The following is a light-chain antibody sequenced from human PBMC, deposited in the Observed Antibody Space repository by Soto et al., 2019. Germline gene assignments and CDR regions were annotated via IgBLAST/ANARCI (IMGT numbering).Light chain of an antibody. V-gene: IGKV1-9*01. CDR2: EES. CDR1: QAVPNN. J-gene: IGKJ4*01. CDR3: QQVKTYPRT. Sequence: DIPLTQSPSFLSASVGERVTITYRPSQAVPNNMAWYQQKPGKPPKLLIYEESTLHSGVPSRFSGRKSGTQSTLTIDSLQPEDFATYYCQQVKTYPRTLGGGTKVDIK.